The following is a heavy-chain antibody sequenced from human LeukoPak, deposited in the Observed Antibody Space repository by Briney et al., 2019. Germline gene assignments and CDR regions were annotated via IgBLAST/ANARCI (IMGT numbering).Heavy chain of an antibody. V-gene: IGHV4-59*01. CDR1: VDSLSGYY. Sequence: SETLSLTRTLSVDSLSGYYWCWIRPPPPKGLEWIGYMYYSGNTNYNASLKSRLTTSLDTSKNQFSLKLSSVTAADTAVYYCARGKYYFDYWGQGTLVTVSS. CDR2: MYYSGNT. J-gene: IGHJ4*02. CDR3: ARGKYYFDY.